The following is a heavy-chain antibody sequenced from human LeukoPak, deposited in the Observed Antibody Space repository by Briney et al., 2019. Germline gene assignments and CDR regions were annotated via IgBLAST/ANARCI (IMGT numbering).Heavy chain of an antibody. D-gene: IGHD5-24*01. CDR2: IKEDGTET. J-gene: IGHJ4*02. CDR1: GFMFSSNW. V-gene: IGHV3-7*03. CDR3: AKEGRSLQTY. Sequence: GGSLRLSCAASGFMFSSNWMSWVRLAPGKGLEWVVNIKEDGTETYYVDSVKGRFTISRDNAKNSLYLQMNSLRVEDTAVYYCAKEGRSLQTYWGQGTLVTVSS.